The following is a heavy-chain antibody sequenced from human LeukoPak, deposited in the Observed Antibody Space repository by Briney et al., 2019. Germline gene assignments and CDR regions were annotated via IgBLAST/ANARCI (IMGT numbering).Heavy chain of an antibody. CDR3: AREHFASYSDSGAYYYFLDY. V-gene: IGHV1-18*01. J-gene: IGHJ4*02. Sequence: GASVKVSCKAFGYTFSTYGITWVRQAPGQGLEWMGWISAYNGHTNYAQRLQGRVTMTTDTSTNTAYLEMRSLRSDDAAVYCCAREHFASYSDSGAYYYFLDYWGQGILVTVSS. D-gene: IGHD3-22*01. CDR2: ISAYNGHT. CDR1: GYTFSTYG.